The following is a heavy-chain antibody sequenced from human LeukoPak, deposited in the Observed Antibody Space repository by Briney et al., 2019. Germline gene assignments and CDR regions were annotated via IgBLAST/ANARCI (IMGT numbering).Heavy chain of an antibody. J-gene: IGHJ3*02. V-gene: IGHV4-39*02. Sequence: SETLSLTCTVSGGSISSSSYYWGWVRQPPGKGMEWIGSIYYSGSTYYNPSLKRRVTISVDTSKNHFSLKLSSVTAADTAVYYCARSHMIVVVPGAFDIWGQGTMVTVSS. CDR1: GGSISSSSYY. CDR2: IYYSGST. CDR3: ARSHMIVVVPGAFDI. D-gene: IGHD3-22*01.